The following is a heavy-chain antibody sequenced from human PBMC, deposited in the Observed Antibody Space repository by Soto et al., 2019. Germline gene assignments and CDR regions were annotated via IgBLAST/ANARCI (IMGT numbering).Heavy chain of an antibody. Sequence: GGSLRLSCAASGFTFSSYSMNWVRQAPGKGLEWVSSISSSSSYIYYADSVKGRFTISRDNAKNSLYLQMNSLRAEDTAVYYCAGGASRGYADAFDIWGQGTMVTVSS. CDR3: AGGASRGYADAFDI. J-gene: IGHJ3*02. V-gene: IGHV3-21*01. CDR1: GFTFSSYS. CDR2: ISSSSSYI. D-gene: IGHD3-22*01.